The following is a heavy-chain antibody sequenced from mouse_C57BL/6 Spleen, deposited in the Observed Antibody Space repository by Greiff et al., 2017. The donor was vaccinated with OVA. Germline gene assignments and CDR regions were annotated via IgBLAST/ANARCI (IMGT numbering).Heavy chain of an antibody. J-gene: IGHJ2*01. CDR2: IYPGSGST. Sequence: QVQLQQPGAELVKPGASVKMSCKASGYTFTSYWITWVKQRPGTGLEWIGVIYPGSGSTNYKEKCKSKATLTVATSSSTAYMQLSSLTSEDAAVYDCARRGSSYNYDYWGQGTTLTVS. V-gene: IGHV1-55*01. CDR1: GYTFTSYW. CDR3: ARRGSSYNYDY. D-gene: IGHD1-1*01.